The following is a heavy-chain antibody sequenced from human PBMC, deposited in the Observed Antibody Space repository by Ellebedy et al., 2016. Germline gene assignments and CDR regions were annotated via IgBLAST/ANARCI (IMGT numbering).Heavy chain of an antibody. D-gene: IGHD4-17*01. CDR1: GLTVSSFF. Sequence: GGSLRLXCAPSGLTVSSFFMGWVRQAPGKGLEWVSTISGDGDIIFSADSVKGRFTISRDNSRYTLYLQMDSLRAGDTAMYYCYYGHYSGSWGQGTLVTVSS. J-gene: IGHJ4*02. V-gene: IGHV3-23*01. CDR3: YYGHYSGS. CDR2: ISGDGDII.